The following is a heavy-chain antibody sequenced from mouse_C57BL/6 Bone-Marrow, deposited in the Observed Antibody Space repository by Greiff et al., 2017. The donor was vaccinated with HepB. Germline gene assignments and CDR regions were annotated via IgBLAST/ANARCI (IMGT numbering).Heavy chain of an antibody. J-gene: IGHJ2*01. CDR2: INPGSGGT. CDR1: GYAFTNYL. Sequence: QVQLQQSGAELVRPGTSVKVSCKASGYAFTNYLIEWVKQRPGQGLEWIGVINPGSGGTNYNEKFKGKATLTADKSSSTAYMQLSSLTSEDSAVYFCARSDSNYGGYWGQGITLTVSS. CDR3: ARSDSNYGGY. D-gene: IGHD2-5*01. V-gene: IGHV1-54*01.